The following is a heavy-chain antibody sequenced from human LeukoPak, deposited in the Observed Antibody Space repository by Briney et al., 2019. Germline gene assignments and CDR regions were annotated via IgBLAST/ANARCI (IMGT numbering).Heavy chain of an antibody. CDR2: IYYTGST. Sequence: SETLSLTCTVSGGSVSSGSYYWTWIRQPPGKGLEWIGYIYYTGSTNYNPSLKSRVTISVDTSRNQFSLKLNSVTAADTAVYYCARAVMMVRGVIIGGYWFDPWGQGTLVTVSS. CDR3: ARAVMMVRGVIIGGYWFDP. D-gene: IGHD3-10*01. V-gene: IGHV4-61*01. J-gene: IGHJ5*02. CDR1: GGSVSSGSYY.